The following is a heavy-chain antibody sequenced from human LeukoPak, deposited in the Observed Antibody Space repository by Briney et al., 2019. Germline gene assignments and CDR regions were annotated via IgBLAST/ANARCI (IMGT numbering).Heavy chain of an antibody. CDR1: GYIFSNYA. CDR2: INNDKGNT. J-gene: IGHJ4*02. V-gene: IGHV1-3*04. CDR3: ARGGPNRSGWTLDH. Sequence: GASVKVSCKASGYIFSNYAMHWVRLAPGQRLEWMGWINNDKGNTESSQKFQGRVTITWDTSATTAYMELSNLRSEDTAVYYCARGGPNRSGWTLDHWGQGTLVTVSS. D-gene: IGHD6-19*01.